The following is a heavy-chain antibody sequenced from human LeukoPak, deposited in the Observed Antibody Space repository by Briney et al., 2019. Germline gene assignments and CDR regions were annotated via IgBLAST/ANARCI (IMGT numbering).Heavy chain of an antibody. CDR1: GFSVSSSY. V-gene: IGHV3-53*01. J-gene: IGHJ4*02. Sequence: GGSLRLSCAASGFSVSSSYMNWVRQAPGRGLGWVAVIYSGESTNYADSVKGRFTISKDSSKNTLYLQMNSLRAEDTAVYYCARASGIDYTDMPDYWGQGTLVTVSS. CDR2: IYSGEST. D-gene: IGHD1-26*01. CDR3: ARASGIDYTDMPDY.